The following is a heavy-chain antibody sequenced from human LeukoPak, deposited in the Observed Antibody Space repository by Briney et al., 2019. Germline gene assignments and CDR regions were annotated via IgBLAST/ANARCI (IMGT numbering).Heavy chain of an antibody. V-gene: IGHV3-33*01. Sequence: GRSLRLSCAASGFTFSSYGMHWVRQAPGKGLEWVAVIWYDGSNKYYADSVKGRFTISRDNSKNTLYLQMNSLRAEDTAVYYCARDYDSSGYYYPDYWGQGTLVTVSS. D-gene: IGHD3-22*01. J-gene: IGHJ4*02. CDR1: GFTFSSYG. CDR3: ARDYDSSGYYYPDY. CDR2: IWYDGSNK.